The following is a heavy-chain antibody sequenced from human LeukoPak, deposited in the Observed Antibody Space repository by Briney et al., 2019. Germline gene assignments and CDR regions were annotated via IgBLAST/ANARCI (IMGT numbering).Heavy chain of an antibody. V-gene: IGHV1-18*04. CDR3: ARFYYDYIWGTYRYNYFDY. D-gene: IGHD3-16*02. CDR1: GYTFTTYS. J-gene: IGHJ4*02. Sequence: ASVKVSCRTSGYTFTTYSISWVRQAPGRGLEWMGWIIGYNGDTNYAQKFQDTVTMTIDTYTSTAYMDLRSLRSDDTAIYYCARFYYDYIWGTYRYNYFDYWGSGTLVTVSS. CDR2: IIGYNGDT.